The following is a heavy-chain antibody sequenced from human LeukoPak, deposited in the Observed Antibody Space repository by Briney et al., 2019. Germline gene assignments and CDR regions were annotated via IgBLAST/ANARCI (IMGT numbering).Heavy chain of an antibody. CDR1: GGSFSGYY. Sequence: PSETLSHTCAVYGGSFSGYYWSWIRQPPGKGLEWIGEINHSGSTNYNPSLKSRVTISVDTSKNQFSLKLSSVTAADTAVYYCARGRARIAAAGTRYFQHWGQGTLVTVSS. D-gene: IGHD6-13*01. J-gene: IGHJ1*01. V-gene: IGHV4-34*01. CDR3: ARGRARIAAAGTRYFQH. CDR2: INHSGST.